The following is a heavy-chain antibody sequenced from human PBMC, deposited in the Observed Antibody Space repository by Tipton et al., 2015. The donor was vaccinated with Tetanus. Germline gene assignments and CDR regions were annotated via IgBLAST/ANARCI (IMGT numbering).Heavy chain of an antibody. Sequence: TLSLTCAVSGDSTRNINYYWGWVRQPPGKGLEWLASIYYSGNTYYSPSLRSRLTISLDTAKNQFSLKMQSVTGAGTALYFCARQGMTGYEIFDNWGRGTQVTVSS. CDR2: IYYSGNT. CDR1: GDSTRNINYY. V-gene: IGHV4-39*01. CDR3: ARQGMTGYEIFDN. J-gene: IGHJ4*02. D-gene: IGHD5-12*01.